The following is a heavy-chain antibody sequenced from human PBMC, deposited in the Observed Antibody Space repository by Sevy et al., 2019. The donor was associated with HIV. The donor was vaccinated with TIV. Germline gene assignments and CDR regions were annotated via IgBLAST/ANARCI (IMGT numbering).Heavy chain of an antibody. CDR1: GFSFSSYA. CDR2: ISGSGGST. Sequence: GGSLRLSCAASGFSFSSYAMSWVCQAPGKGLELVSAISGSGGSTYYADSVKGRFTISRDNSKNTLYLQMNSLRAEDTAVYYCAKIESIAARLAYYYMDVWGKGTTVTVSS. V-gene: IGHV3-23*01. CDR3: AKIESIAARLAYYYMDV. J-gene: IGHJ6*03. D-gene: IGHD6-6*01.